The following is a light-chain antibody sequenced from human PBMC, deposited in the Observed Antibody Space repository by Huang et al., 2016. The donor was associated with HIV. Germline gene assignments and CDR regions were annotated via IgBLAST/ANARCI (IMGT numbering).Light chain of an antibody. J-gene: IGKJ2*03. CDR3: QHYNNWPYS. Sequence: EIVMTQSPATLSVSPGERATLSCRASQSVSKNLAWYQQRPGQVPRLLIYGASTRASGIPARFSGRGSGTEFTLTISSLQSEDFAVYYCQHYNNWPYSFGQGTKLEI. V-gene: IGKV3-15*01. CDR1: QSVSKN. CDR2: GAS.